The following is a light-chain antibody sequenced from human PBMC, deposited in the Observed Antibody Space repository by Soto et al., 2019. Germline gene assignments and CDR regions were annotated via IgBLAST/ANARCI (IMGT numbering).Light chain of an antibody. J-gene: IGKJ4*01. CDR2: GVS. Sequence: QSVATVSSFTGDRDTLSCRASQYINTRLAWYQHRLGQPPRLLIYGVSTRATGVPARFSGSGSETDFSLTISSLQIEDFALYCCPQSNNWPPLSFGGRTMVDIK. CDR3: PQSNNWPPLS. CDR1: QYINTR. V-gene: IGKV3-15*01.